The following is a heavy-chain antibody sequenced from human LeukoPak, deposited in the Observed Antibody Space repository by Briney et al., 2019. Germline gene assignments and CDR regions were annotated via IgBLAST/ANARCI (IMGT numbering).Heavy chain of an antibody. V-gene: IGHV3-7*05. J-gene: IGHJ5*02. D-gene: IGHD5-24*01. CDR3: ARGWALDP. Sequence: GGSLRRSYSASGFTFSSYWMTCARQGPGKGLEWVADIKPDGSEKYYADSVKVRFTISTDNTKNALVLQRNSLRAEDTAVYYCARGWALDPWGQGTMVTVSS. CDR2: IKPDGSEK. CDR1: GFTFSSYW.